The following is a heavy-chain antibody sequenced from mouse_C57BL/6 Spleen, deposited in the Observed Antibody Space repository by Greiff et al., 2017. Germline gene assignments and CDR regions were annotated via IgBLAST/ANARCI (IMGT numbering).Heavy chain of an antibody. CDR3: ARRVYDYDWFAY. Sequence: QVQLQQSGAELVKPGASVKMSCKASGYTFTSYWITWVKQRPGQGLEWIGDIYPGSGSTNYNEKFKSKATLTVDTSSSTAYMQLSSLTSEDSAVYYCARRVYDYDWFAYWGQGTLVTVSA. CDR2: IYPGSGST. J-gene: IGHJ3*01. V-gene: IGHV1-55*01. D-gene: IGHD2-4*01. CDR1: GYTFTSYW.